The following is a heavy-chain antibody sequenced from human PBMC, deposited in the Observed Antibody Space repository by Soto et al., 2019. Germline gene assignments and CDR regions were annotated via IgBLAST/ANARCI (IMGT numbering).Heavy chain of an antibody. CDR1: GRIFSSFP. CDR2: VISASGSV. V-gene: IGHV1-69*06. J-gene: IGHJ1*01. CDR3: ARVGSRDAYNYVLDQ. D-gene: IGHD5-18*01. Sequence: QVQVVQAGAEVKKPGSSVKISCQASGRIFSSFPTSWVRQVPGQGLEWMGGVISASGSVTYAPKFQGRVTMTAVNSAGIGYMELTSLTSEDTAIYYCARVGSRDAYNYVLDQWGPGTMVTVSS.